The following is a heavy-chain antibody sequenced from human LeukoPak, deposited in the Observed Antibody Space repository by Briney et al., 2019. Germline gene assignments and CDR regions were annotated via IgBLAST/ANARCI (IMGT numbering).Heavy chain of an antibody. Sequence: GESLKISCKASGYSFTTYWIAWVRQMPGKGLEWMGMIYPGDSDARYSPSFQGQVTISADKSISTAYLQCSSLKASDTAIYYCARFDTYGYGFDYWGQGTLVTVSS. CDR1: GYSFTTYW. CDR2: IYPGDSDA. J-gene: IGHJ4*02. V-gene: IGHV5-51*01. CDR3: ARFDTYGYGFDY. D-gene: IGHD5-18*01.